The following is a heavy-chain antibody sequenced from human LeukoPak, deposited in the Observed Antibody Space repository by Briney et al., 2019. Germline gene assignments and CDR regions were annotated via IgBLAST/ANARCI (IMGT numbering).Heavy chain of an antibody. CDR2: IYYSGST. CDR1: GGSISSSSYY. Sequence: PSETLSLTCTVSGGSISSSSYYWGWIRQPPGKGLEWIGSIYYSGSTYYNPSLKSRVTISADTSKNQFSLKLSSVTAADTAVYYCARGTYYYGSGSYPIDYWGQGTLVTVSS. V-gene: IGHV4-39*07. J-gene: IGHJ4*01. CDR3: ARGTYYYGSGSYPIDY. D-gene: IGHD3-10*01.